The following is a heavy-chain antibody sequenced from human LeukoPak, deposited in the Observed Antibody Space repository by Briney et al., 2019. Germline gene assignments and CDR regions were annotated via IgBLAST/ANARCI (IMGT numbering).Heavy chain of an antibody. CDR2: MNPNTGNT. V-gene: IGHV1-8*01. CDR3: AGGWEPYDYWFDP. CDR1: GYSFTDYD. Sequence: ASVKVSCKASGYSFTDYDINWVRQATGQGLEWMGWMNPNTGNTDYAQQFQGRVTMTRDTSISTAYLELSGLRSDDTAIYYCAGGWEPYDYWFDPWGQGTLVTASS. D-gene: IGHD5-12*01. J-gene: IGHJ5*02.